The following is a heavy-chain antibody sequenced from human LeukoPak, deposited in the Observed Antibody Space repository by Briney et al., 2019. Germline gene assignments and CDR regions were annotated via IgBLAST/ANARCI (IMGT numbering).Heavy chain of an antibody. Sequence: SETPSLTCTVSGGSISSSSYYWGWIRQPPGKGLEWIGSIYYSGSTYYNPSLKSRVTISVDTSKNQFSLKLSSVTAADTAVYYCARGTYYYGSGSYYSYYYYMDVWGKGTTVTISS. D-gene: IGHD3-10*01. J-gene: IGHJ6*03. V-gene: IGHV4-39*07. CDR3: ARGTYYYGSGSYYSYYYYMDV. CDR1: GGSISSSSYY. CDR2: IYYSGST.